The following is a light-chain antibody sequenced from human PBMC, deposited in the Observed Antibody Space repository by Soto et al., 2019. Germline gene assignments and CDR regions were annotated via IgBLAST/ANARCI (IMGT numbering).Light chain of an antibody. V-gene: IGKV3-20*01. J-gene: IGKJ1*01. Sequence: EIVLTQSPGTLSVSPGERATLSCRASQSVSSSYLVWYQQKPGQAPRLLIYGASSRASGIPDRFSGSGSGTDFTLTISRLEPEDFAVYYCQLYGSSPPWTFGQGTKVDIK. CDR3: QLYGSSPPWT. CDR1: QSVSSSY. CDR2: GAS.